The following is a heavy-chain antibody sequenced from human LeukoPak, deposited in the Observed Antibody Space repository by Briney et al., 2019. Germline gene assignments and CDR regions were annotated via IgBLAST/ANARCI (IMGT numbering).Heavy chain of an antibody. Sequence: GGSLRLSCAASGFTFSSYEMNWVRQAPGKGLEWVSYISSSGSTIYYADPVKGRFTISRDNAKNSLYLQMNSLRAEDTAVYYCVRYGYSNAKNWFDPWGQGTLVTVSS. J-gene: IGHJ5*02. CDR2: ISSSGSTI. D-gene: IGHD5-18*01. CDR3: VRYGYSNAKNWFDP. CDR1: GFTFSSYE. V-gene: IGHV3-48*03.